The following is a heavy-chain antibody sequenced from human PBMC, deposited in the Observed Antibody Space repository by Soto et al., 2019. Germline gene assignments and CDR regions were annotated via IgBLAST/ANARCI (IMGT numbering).Heavy chain of an antibody. CDR3: ARRYGSCFDY. D-gene: IGHD5-18*01. CDR1: GGSIDSYY. V-gene: IGHV4-59*08. Sequence: SETLSLTCTVSGGSIDSYYWTWIRQPPGKGLEWIGYVYYTGTTTYSPSLKSRVTISVDTSKNQFSLKLSSVTAADTAVYYCARRYGSCFDYWGQGTLVTVSS. J-gene: IGHJ4*02. CDR2: VYYTGTT.